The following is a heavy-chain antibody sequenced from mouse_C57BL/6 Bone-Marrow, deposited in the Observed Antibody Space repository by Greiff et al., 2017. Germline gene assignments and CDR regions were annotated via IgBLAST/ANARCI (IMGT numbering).Heavy chain of an antibody. CDR2: ISSGSSTI. CDR1: GFTFSDYG. CDR3: ARDGNFEGFAY. Sequence: EVHLVESGGGLVKPGGSLKLSCAASGFTFSDYGMHWVRQAPEKGLEWVAYISSGSSTIYYADTVKCRFTISRDTAKHTLFLQMTSLRSEDTAMYYCARDGNFEGFAYWGQGTLVTVSA. D-gene: IGHD2-1*01. J-gene: IGHJ3*01. V-gene: IGHV5-17*01.